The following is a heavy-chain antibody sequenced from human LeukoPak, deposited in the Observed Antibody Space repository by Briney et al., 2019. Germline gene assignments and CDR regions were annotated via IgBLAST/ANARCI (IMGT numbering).Heavy chain of an antibody. CDR3: ARATMAVAGTTGDYYYYGMDV. CDR1: GYTFTSYY. CDR2: INPSGGST. J-gene: IGHJ6*02. V-gene: IGHV1-46*01. Sequence: ASVKVSCKASGYTFTSYYMHWVRQAPGQGPEWMGIINPSGGSTSYAQKFQGRVTMTRDTSTSTVYMELSSLRSEDTAVYYCARATMAVAGTTGDYYYYGMDVWGQGTTVTVSS. D-gene: IGHD6-19*01.